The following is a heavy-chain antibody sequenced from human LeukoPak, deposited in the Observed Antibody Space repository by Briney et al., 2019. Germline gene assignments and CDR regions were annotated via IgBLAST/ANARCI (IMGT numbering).Heavy chain of an antibody. CDR1: GFTFSSYS. CDR3: ARVGSYDFWSGYVPRYYYYYGMDV. V-gene: IGHV3-7*01. CDR2: IKQDGSEK. J-gene: IGHJ6*02. D-gene: IGHD3-3*01. Sequence: GGSLRLSCAASGFTFSSYSMNWVRQAPGKGLEWVANIKQDGSEKYYVDSVKGRFTISRDNAKNSLYLQMNSLRAEDTAVYYCARVGSYDFWSGYVPRYYYYYGMDVWGQGTTVTVSS.